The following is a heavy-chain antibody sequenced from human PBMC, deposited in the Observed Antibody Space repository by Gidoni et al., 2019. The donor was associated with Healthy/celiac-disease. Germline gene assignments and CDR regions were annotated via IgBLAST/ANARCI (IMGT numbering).Heavy chain of an antibody. J-gene: IGHJ4*02. V-gene: IGHV3-33*01. CDR2: IWYDGSNK. Sequence: QVQLVESGGGVVQPGRSLRLSCAASGFTFSSYGMHWVRQAPGKGLEWVAVIWYDGSNKYYADSVKGRFTISRDNSKNTLYLQMNSLRAEDTAVYYCAGGYCSGGSCLILDYWGQGTLVTVSS. CDR1: GFTFSSYG. D-gene: IGHD2-15*01. CDR3: AGGYCSGGSCLILDY.